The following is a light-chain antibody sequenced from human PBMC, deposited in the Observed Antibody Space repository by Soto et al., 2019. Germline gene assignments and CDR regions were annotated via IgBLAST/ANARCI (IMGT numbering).Light chain of an antibody. CDR1: LTVTNNY. V-gene: IGKV3-20*01. Sequence: EIVMTQSPGTLSVSPGERATLSCRASLTVTNNYLAWYQQKAGQAPRLVIYDASSRATGIPDRFSASGSGTDFTLTISRLEPEDFAVYFCQQYAPAPLTFGQGTKVDIK. CDR2: DAS. CDR3: QQYAPAPLT. J-gene: IGKJ1*01.